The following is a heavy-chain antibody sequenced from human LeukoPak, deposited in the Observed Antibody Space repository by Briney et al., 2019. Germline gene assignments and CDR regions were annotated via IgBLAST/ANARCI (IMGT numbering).Heavy chain of an antibody. CDR3: AKRSYGSGTKKNKKAFDY. CDR1: GFTFSSYG. Sequence: GGSLRLSCAASGFTFSSYGMHWVRQAPGKGLEWVAFIRYDGSNKYYADSVKGRFTISRDNSKNTLYLQMNSLRAEDTAVYYCAKRSYGSGTKKNKKAFDYWGQGTLVTVSS. V-gene: IGHV3-30*02. D-gene: IGHD3-10*01. J-gene: IGHJ4*02. CDR2: IRYDGSNK.